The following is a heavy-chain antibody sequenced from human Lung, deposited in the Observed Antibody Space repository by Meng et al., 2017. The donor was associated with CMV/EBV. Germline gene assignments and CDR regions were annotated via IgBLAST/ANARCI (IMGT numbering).Heavy chain of an antibody. CDR2: IYPRDSHT. J-gene: IGHJ3*02. V-gene: IGHV5-51*01. D-gene: IGHD1-26*01. CDR3: ARQAFNVVGLTWGVFDI. Sequence: GESLKISCQGSGFSFANYWIGWVRQMPGKGLEWMGIIYPRDSHTTYSPSFQGQVTFSAEKSINTAYLEWSSLKASDTAMYYCARQAFNVVGLTWGVFDIWXQGTMVXVSS. CDR1: GFSFANYW.